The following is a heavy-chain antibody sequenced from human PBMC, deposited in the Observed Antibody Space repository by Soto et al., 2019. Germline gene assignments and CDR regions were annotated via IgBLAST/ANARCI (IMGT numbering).Heavy chain of an antibody. CDR2: IYSGGST. J-gene: IGHJ4*03. V-gene: IGHV3-53*01. CDR3: ASGRGLVLASN. CDR1: GFTVSSNY. Sequence: SGGSLRLSCAASGFTVSSNYMSWVRQAPGKGLEWVSVIYSGGSTYYADSVKGRFTISRDNSKNTLYLQMNTLRAEDTAVYYCASGRGLVLASNWGQGTMVTVSS. D-gene: IGHD1-26*01.